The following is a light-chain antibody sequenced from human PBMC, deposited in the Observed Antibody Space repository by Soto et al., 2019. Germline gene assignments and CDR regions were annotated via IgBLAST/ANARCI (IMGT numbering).Light chain of an antibody. CDR1: QSLVHSDGNTY. J-gene: IGKJ1*01. CDR2: QVS. Sequence: DIVMTQTPLSSLVTLGQPASISCRSSQSLVHSDGNTYLSWLHQRPGQPPRLLIYQVSKRFSGVPDRFSGSGAGTHFTLKISRVESEDVGIYYCMQATELRTFGQGTKVDIK. V-gene: IGKV2-24*01. CDR3: MQATELRT.